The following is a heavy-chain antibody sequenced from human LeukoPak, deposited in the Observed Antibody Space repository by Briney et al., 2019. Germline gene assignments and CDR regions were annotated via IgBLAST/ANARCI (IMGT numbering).Heavy chain of an antibody. CDR3: AREPTENCGGDCYHLDY. D-gene: IGHD2-21*02. CDR1: GYTFTGYY. Sequence: ASVKVPCKASGYTFTGYYMHWVRQAPGQGLEWMAWINPNSGDTYYAQKFQGTVTVTRDTSISTAYMELSRLRSDDTAVYFCAREPTENCGGDCYHLDYWGQGTLVAVSS. J-gene: IGHJ4*02. V-gene: IGHV1-2*02. CDR2: INPNSGDT.